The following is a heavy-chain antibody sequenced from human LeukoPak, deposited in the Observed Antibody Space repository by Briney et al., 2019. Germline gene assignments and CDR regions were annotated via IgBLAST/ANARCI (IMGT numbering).Heavy chain of an antibody. CDR3: AREGQGAWYWFDL. CDR2: IKQDGNEK. Sequence: GGSLRLSCAASGFTFNSYWMSWVRQAPGKGLEWVANIKQDGNEKYYVDSVKGRFTISRDNAKNSLYLQMNSLRAEDTAVYYCAREGQGAWYWFDLWGQGTLVTVSS. CDR1: GFTFNSYW. V-gene: IGHV3-7*01. D-gene: IGHD6-19*01. J-gene: IGHJ5*02.